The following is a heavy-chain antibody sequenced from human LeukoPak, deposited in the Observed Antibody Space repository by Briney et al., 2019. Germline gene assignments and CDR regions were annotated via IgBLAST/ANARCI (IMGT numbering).Heavy chain of an antibody. CDR2: IYYSGST. CDR1: GGSISSSSYY. V-gene: IGHV4-39*07. J-gene: IGHJ4*02. D-gene: IGHD6-13*01. Sequence: PSETLSLTCTVSGGSISSSSYYWVWIRQPPGKGLEWIGSIYYSGSTYYNPSLKSRVTISVDTSKNQFSLKLNSVTAADTAVYYCARDRQQLVRGDYFDYWGQGTLVTVSS. CDR3: ARDRQQLVRGDYFDY.